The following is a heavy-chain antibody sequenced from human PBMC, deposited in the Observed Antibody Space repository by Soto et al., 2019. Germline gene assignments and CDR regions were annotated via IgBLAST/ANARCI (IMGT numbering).Heavy chain of an antibody. J-gene: IGHJ5*02. CDR2: IYYSGST. CDR3: ARCDVITNNWFDP. D-gene: IGHD3-22*01. V-gene: IGHV4-31*03. Sequence: QVQLQESGPGLVKPSQTLSLTCTVSGGSISSGGYYWSWIRQHPGKGLEWIGYIYYSGSTYYNPSLKSRVTISVDTSKNQFSLKLSSVTATDTAVYYCARCDVITNNWFDPWGQGTLVTVSS. CDR1: GGSISSGGYY.